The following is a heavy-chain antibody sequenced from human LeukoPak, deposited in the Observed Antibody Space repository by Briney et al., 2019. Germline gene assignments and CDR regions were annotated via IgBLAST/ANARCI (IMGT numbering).Heavy chain of an antibody. J-gene: IGHJ2*01. CDR2: MNPNSGNT. CDR1: GYTFTSYD. D-gene: IGHD3-16*01. CDR3: ARDGQTRGRLGWYFDL. Sequence: ASVKVSCKASGYTFTSYDINWVRQATGQGLEWMGWMNPNSGNTGYAQKFQGRVTMTRNTSISTAYMELSSLRSEDTAVYYCARDGQTRGRLGWYFDLWGRGTLVTVSS. V-gene: IGHV1-8*01.